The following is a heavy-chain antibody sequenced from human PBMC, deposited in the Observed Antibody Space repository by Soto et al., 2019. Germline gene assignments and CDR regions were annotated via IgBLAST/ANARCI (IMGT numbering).Heavy chain of an antibody. CDR1: GFSFDDYA. J-gene: IGHJ6*02. Sequence: GGSLRLSCEASGFSFDDYAMHWVRQAPGKGLEWVSSISWNSVSIGYADSVKGRFTISRDNAKNSLYLQMNRLRSEDTALYYCAKDMENGYNPYYFYGMDVWGQWTTVTVSS. CDR3: AKDMENGYNPYYFYGMDV. D-gene: IGHD3-10*01. V-gene: IGHV3-9*01. CDR2: ISWNSVSI.